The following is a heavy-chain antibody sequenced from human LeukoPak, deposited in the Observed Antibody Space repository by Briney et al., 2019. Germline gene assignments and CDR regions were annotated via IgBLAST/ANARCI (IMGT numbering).Heavy chain of an antibody. CDR3: VIDYYGSGSYSY. CDR1: GYTFTGHY. D-gene: IGHD3-10*01. J-gene: IGHJ4*02. CDR2: INPNSGGT. Sequence: EASVKVSCKASGYTFTGHYMHWVRQAPGQGLEWMGWINPNSGGTNYAQKFQGRVTMTRDTSISTAYMELSRLRSDDTAVYYCVIDYYGSGSYSYWGQGTLVTVSS. V-gene: IGHV1-2*02.